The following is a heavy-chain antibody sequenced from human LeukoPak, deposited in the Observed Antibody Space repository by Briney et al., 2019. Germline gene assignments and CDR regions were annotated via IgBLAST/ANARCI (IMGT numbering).Heavy chain of an antibody. CDR3: AKDGGSRIYYYYYGMDV. V-gene: IGHV3-30*02. CDR2: IRYDGSNK. J-gene: IGHJ6*02. Sequence: GGSLRLSCTPSGFTFSSYAMNWFRQAPGKGLEWVAFIRYDGSNKYYADSVKGRFTISRDNSKNTLYLQMNSLRAEDTAVYYCAKDGGSRIYYYYYGMDVWGQGTTVTVSS. D-gene: IGHD2-2*01. CDR1: GFTFSSYA.